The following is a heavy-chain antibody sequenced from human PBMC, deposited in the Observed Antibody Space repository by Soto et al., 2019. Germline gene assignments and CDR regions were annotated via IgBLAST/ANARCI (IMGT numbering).Heavy chain of an antibody. Sequence: GDSVKVSCKTSGGTISSYAISWVRHAPGQGLEWMGGIIPIFGTANYAQKFQGRVTITADESTSTAYMELSSLRSEDTAVYYCAFVNYCCNGVCYGLFDPWGQGALVTVS. V-gene: IGHV1-69*13. D-gene: IGHD2-8*01. J-gene: IGHJ5*02. CDR2: IIPIFGTA. CDR1: GGTISSYA. CDR3: AFVNYCCNGVCYGLFDP.